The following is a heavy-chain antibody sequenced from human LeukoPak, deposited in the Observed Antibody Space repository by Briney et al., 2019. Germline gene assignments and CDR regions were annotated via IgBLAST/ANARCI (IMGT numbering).Heavy chain of an antibody. V-gene: IGHV1-2*02. Sequence: GASVKASCKASGYTFTDYYLHWVRQAPGQGLEWMGWINPNSGGTNYAQIFQGRVTMTGDTSISTAYMELSRLRSDDTAVYYCARDEGIRSYFDYWGQGTLVTVSS. D-gene: IGHD3-10*01. CDR3: ARDEGIRSYFDY. CDR1: GYTFTDYY. J-gene: IGHJ4*02. CDR2: INPNSGGT.